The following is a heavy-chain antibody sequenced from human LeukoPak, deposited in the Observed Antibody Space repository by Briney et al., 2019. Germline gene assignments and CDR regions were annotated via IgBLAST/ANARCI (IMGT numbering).Heavy chain of an antibody. V-gene: IGHV4-4*09. Sequence: SETLSLTCAVYGGSFSGYYWSWIRQPPGKGLEWIGYIYTSGSTNYNPSLKSRVTISLDTSNNQFSLKLSSVTAADTAVYYCARGDFYRYYFDYWGQGTLVTVSS. CDR2: IYTSGST. CDR1: GGSFSGYY. J-gene: IGHJ4*02. CDR3: ARGDFYRYYFDY. D-gene: IGHD2/OR15-2a*01.